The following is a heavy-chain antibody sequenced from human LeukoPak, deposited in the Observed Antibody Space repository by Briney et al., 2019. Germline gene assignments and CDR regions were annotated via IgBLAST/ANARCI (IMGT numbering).Heavy chain of an antibody. CDR3: AKDRRYDSSWYGAGDY. CDR1: GFTFSSYA. V-gene: IGHV3-23*01. D-gene: IGHD6-13*01. CDR2: ISGSGGST. Sequence: GGSLRLSCAASGFTFSSYAMNWVRQAPGKGLEWVSAISGSGGSTYYADSVKGRFTISKGNSKNTLYLQMNSLRAEDTAVYYCAKDRRYDSSWYGAGDYWGQGTLVTVSS. J-gene: IGHJ4*02.